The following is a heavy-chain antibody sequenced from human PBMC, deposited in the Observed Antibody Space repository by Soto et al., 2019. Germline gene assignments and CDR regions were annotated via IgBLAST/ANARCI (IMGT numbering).Heavy chain of an antibody. V-gene: IGHV3-23*01. CDR1: GFTFSSYV. Sequence: EVQLLESGGGLVQPGGSLRLSCAASGFTFSSYVMAWVRQAPRKGLEWVSSLSNSGADRYYADSVKGRFSISRDNSKNPLYVQMSNLRAEDSAVYYCAAKGATKGAFAIWGQGTMVTVSS. J-gene: IGHJ3*02. D-gene: IGHD5-12*01. CDR2: LSNSGADR. CDR3: AAKGATKGAFAI.